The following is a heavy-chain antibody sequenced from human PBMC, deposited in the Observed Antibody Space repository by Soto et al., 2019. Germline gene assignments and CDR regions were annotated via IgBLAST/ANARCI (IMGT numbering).Heavy chain of an antibody. CDR2: ISAYNGNI. J-gene: IGHJ4*02. CDR1: GYIFTSYG. Sequence: ASVKVSCKASGYIFTSYGISWVRQAPGQGLEWMGWISAYNGNINYAQKLQGRVTMTTDTSTSTAYMELRSLRSDDTSVYYCARVRRSYYFDYWSQGTLVTVSS. CDR3: ARVRRSYYFDY. D-gene: IGHD1-26*01. V-gene: IGHV1-18*04.